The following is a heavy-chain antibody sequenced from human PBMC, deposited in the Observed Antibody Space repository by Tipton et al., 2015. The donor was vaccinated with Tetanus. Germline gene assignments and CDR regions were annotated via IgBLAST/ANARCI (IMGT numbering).Heavy chain of an antibody. CDR1: GFIVSSHY. D-gene: IGHD6-19*01. J-gene: IGHJ4*02. CDR3: VRDGGSSGWLAY. CDR2: MYSGGDT. V-gene: IGHV3-53*01. Sequence: SLRLPCVASGFIVSSHYMSWVRQAPGKGLEWVSVMYSGGDTYYVDSVKGRYSISRDNAKNTLYLQMNSLRVEDTAVYYCVRDGGSSGWLAYWGQGPLVTVSS.